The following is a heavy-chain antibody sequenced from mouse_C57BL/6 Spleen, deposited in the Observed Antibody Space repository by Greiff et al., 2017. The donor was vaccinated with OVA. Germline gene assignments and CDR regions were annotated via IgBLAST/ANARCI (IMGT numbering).Heavy chain of an antibody. J-gene: IGHJ2*01. D-gene: IGHD2-4*01. CDR3: AREEGLYDYDEGAYFDY. V-gene: IGHV5-4*01. CDR1: GFTFSSYA. CDR2: ISDGGSYT. Sequence: DVMLVESGGGLVKPGGSLKLSCAASGFTFSSYAMSWVRQTPEKRLEWVATISDGGSYTYYPDNVKGRFTISRDNAKNNLYLQMSHLKSEDTAMYYCAREEGLYDYDEGAYFDYWGQGTTLTVSS.